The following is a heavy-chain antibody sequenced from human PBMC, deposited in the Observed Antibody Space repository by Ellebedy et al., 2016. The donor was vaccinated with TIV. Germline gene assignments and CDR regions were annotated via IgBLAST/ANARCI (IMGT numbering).Heavy chain of an antibody. V-gene: IGHV4-31*03. CDR1: GGSISSGGFF. Sequence: MPSETLSLTCTVSGGSISSGGFFWSWIRQHPGKGLEWIGYIYYSGSTNYNPSLKSRVTISVDTSKNQFSLKLSSVTAADTAVYYCARDKGATAFDIWGQGTLVTVSS. D-gene: IGHD1-26*01. CDR3: ARDKGATAFDI. CDR2: IYYSGST. J-gene: IGHJ3*02.